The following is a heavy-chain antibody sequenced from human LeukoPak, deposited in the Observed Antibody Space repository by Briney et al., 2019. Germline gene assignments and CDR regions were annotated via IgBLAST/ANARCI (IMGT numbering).Heavy chain of an antibody. CDR1: GGSISSGGYS. D-gene: IGHD4-17*01. Sequence: PSQTLSLTCAVSGGSISSGGYSWSWIRQPPGKGLEWIGYIYHSGSTYYNPSLKSRVTISVDTSKNQFSLKLSSVTAADTAVYYCARFHRAYGDQNAFDIWGQGTMVTVSS. CDR3: ARFHRAYGDQNAFDI. CDR2: IYHSGST. V-gene: IGHV4-30-2*05. J-gene: IGHJ3*02.